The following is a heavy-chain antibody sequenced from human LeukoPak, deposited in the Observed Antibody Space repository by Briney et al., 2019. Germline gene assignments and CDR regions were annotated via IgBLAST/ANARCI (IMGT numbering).Heavy chain of an antibody. V-gene: IGHV3-21*01. D-gene: IGHD1-1*01. CDR1: GFTFSSYS. CDR2: ISSSSSYI. Sequence: GGSLRLSCAASGFTFSSYSMNWVRQAPGKGLEWVSSISSSSSYIYYADSVKGRFTISRDNAKNSLYLQMNSLRAEDTAVYYCARVVLEGYADAFDIWGQGTMVTVSS. CDR3: ARVVLEGYADAFDI. J-gene: IGHJ3*02.